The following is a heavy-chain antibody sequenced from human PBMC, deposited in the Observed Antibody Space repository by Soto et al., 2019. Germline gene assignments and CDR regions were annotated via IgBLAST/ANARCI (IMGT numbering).Heavy chain of an antibody. Sequence: EVQLLESGGGLVQPGGSLRLSCAASGLTFSLYAMTWVRQAPGKGLEWVSAISGSGSSTYYADSVKGRFTTSRDNSKNTLFLQIDSLRAEDTAVYYCAKDPGYSNYYGIDVWGQGTTVTVSS. V-gene: IGHV3-23*01. D-gene: IGHD4-4*01. CDR1: GLTFSLYA. J-gene: IGHJ6*02. CDR3: AKDPGYSNYYGIDV. CDR2: ISGSGSST.